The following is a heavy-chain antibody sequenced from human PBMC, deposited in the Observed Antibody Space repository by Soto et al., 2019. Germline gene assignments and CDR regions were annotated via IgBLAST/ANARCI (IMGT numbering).Heavy chain of an antibody. V-gene: IGHV1-46*01. CDR1: GYTFTSYY. Sequence: QVQLVQSGAEVKKPGASVKVSCKASGYTFTSYYMHWVRQAPGQGLEWMGIINPSGGSTSYAQKCQGRVTMTRDTSTSTVYMELSSLRSEDTAVSYCARDGSITIFGVANWYFDLWGRGPLVTVSS. D-gene: IGHD3-3*01. CDR3: ARDGSITIFGVANWYFDL. CDR2: INPSGGST. J-gene: IGHJ2*01.